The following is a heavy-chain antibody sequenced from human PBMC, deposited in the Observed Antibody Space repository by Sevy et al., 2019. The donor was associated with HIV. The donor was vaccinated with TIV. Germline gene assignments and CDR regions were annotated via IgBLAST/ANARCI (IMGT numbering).Heavy chain of an antibody. D-gene: IGHD3-16*01. CDR2: ISYNGRNNK. CDR3: ARVRGEILSSAFDY. V-gene: IGHV3-30*04. Sequence: GGSLRLSCAASGFTFSDYRMHWVRQAPGKGLEWVAVISYNGRNNKYNADSVKGRFTISRDNSKNTVYLQMNSLGAEATAIYYCARVRGEILSSAFDYWGQGTLVTVSS. J-gene: IGHJ4*02. CDR1: GFTFSDYR.